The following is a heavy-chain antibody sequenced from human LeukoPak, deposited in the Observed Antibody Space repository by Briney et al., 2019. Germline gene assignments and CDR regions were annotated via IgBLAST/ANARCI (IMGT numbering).Heavy chain of an antibody. CDR1: GFTFSSYA. D-gene: IGHD3-9*01. CDR2: ISYDGSEK. J-gene: IGHJ6*03. Sequence: GRSLRLSCAASGFTFSSYAIHWVRQAPGKGLEWVAVISYDGSEKYYADSVKGRFTISRDNSKNTLYLQMNSLRAEDTAVYYCAKTVLTGLNYYYYYYMDVWGKGTTVTISS. V-gene: IGHV3-30*04. CDR3: AKTVLTGLNYYYYYYMDV.